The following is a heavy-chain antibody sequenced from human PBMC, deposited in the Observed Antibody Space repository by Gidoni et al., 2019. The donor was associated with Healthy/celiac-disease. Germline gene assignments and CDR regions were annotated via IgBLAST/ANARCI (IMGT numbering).Heavy chain of an antibody. V-gene: IGHV3-21*01. Sequence: EVQLVESGGGLVKPGGSLRLSCAASGFTFSSYSMNWVRQAPGKGLEWVSSISSSSSYIYYADSVKGRFTISRDNAKNSLYLQMNSLRAEDTAVYYCARAHGKWLRTPPYYYGMDVWGQGTTVTVSS. CDR2: ISSSSSYI. J-gene: IGHJ6*02. D-gene: IGHD5-12*01. CDR3: ARAHGKWLRTPPYYYGMDV. CDR1: GFTFSSYS.